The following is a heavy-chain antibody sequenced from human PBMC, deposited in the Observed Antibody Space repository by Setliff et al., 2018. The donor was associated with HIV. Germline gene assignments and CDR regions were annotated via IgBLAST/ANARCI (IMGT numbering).Heavy chain of an antibody. J-gene: IGHJ4*02. CDR3: ARDFGGRWTFDY. CDR2: ITPGDGHT. V-gene: IGHV1-46*01. Sequence: ASVKVSCRASGYAFTSDHMHWVRQAPGQGLEWVGMITPGDGHTNYEQKFQGRVTMTRDTSTTTVYMELSSLTSKDTAIYYCARDFGGRWTFDYWGQGTLVTVSS. D-gene: IGHD3-10*01. CDR1: GYAFTSDH.